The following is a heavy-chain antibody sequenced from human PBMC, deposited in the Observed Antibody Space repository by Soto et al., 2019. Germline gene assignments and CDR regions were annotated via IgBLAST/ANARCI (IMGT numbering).Heavy chain of an antibody. CDR3: ARVYGYARSITMVRGVIPYYFDY. V-gene: IGHV1-18*01. CDR1: GYTFTSYG. Sequence: ASVKVSCKASGYTFTSYGISWLRQSPGQGLEWMGWISAYNGNTNYAQKLQGRVTMTTDTSTSTAYMELRSLRSDDTAVYYCARVYGYARSITMVRGVIPYYFDYWGQGTLVTVSS. D-gene: IGHD3-10*01. J-gene: IGHJ4*02. CDR2: ISAYNGNT.